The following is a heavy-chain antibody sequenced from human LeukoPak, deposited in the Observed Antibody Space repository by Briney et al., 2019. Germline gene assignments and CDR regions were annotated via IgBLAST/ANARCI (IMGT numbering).Heavy chain of an antibody. D-gene: IGHD5-12*01. V-gene: IGHV3-30-3*01. Sequence: GGSLRLTCAASGFTFSSYAMHWVRQAPGKGLEWVAGISYDGSNKYYADSVKGRFTISRDNSKNTLYLQMNSLRAEDTAVYYCARVGDMGDIVATMGSDYWGQGTLVTVSS. CDR2: ISYDGSNK. CDR3: ARVGDMGDIVATMGSDY. CDR1: GFTFSSYA. J-gene: IGHJ4*02.